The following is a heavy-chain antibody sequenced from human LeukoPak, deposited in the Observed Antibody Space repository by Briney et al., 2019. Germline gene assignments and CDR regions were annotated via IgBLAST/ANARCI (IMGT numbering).Heavy chain of an antibody. J-gene: IGHJ5*02. CDR3: ASSGRYCSGGSCPHHNWFDP. Sequence: ASVKVSCKASGYNFTNYYIHWVRQAPGQGLEWMGIINPRGGSTNYAQKFQGRVTINADESTSTAYMELSSLRSEDTAVYYCASSGRYCSGGSCPHHNWFDPWGQGTLVTVSS. D-gene: IGHD2-15*01. CDR2: INPRGGST. V-gene: IGHV1-46*01. CDR1: GYNFTNYY.